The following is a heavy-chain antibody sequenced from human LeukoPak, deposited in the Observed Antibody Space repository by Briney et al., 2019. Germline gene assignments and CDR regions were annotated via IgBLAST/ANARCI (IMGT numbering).Heavy chain of an antibody. CDR2: LYSGGST. J-gene: IGHJ4*02. CDR1: GFTVSSNY. D-gene: IGHD3-10*01. Sequence: PGGSLRLSCAASGFTVSSNYMSWVRQAPGKGLEWVSVLYSGGSTYYADSVKGRFTISRDNSKNTLYLQMHSLRAEDTAVYYCAGRGSGSYFDYWGQGTLVTVSS. CDR3: AGRGSGSYFDY. V-gene: IGHV3-53*01.